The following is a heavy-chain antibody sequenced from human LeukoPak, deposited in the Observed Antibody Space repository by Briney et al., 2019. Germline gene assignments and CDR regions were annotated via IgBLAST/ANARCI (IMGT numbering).Heavy chain of an antibody. Sequence: ASLKDSCEVSGYTLTELSMHWVRQAPGKGLEWMGGFDPEDGETIYAQKFQGRVTMTEDTATDTAYMELSSLRSEDTAVYYCATSRYDYVWGSYRSSKYYFDYWGQGTLVTVSS. J-gene: IGHJ4*02. CDR3: ATSRYDYVWGSYRSSKYYFDY. CDR1: GYTLTELS. D-gene: IGHD3-16*02. CDR2: FDPEDGET. V-gene: IGHV1-24*01.